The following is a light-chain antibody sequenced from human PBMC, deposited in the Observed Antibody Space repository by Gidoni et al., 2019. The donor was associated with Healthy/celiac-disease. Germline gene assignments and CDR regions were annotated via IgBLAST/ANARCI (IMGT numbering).Light chain of an antibody. Sequence: QSVLTQPPSVSGAPGQSVTICCTGSSSNIGAGYDVHWYQQLPGTAPKLLIYGHSNRPSGVPARFSCSKSGTSASLAITGLQAEDEADYYCQSYDSSLSGSDVVFGGGTKLTVL. V-gene: IGLV1-40*01. J-gene: IGLJ2*01. CDR1: SSNIGAGYD. CDR3: QSYDSSLSGSDVV. CDR2: GHS.